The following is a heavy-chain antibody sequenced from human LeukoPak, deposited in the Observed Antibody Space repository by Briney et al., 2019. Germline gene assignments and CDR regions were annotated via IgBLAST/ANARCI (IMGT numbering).Heavy chain of an antibody. Sequence: GGSLRLSCAASGFTFSSYAMHWVRQVPGKGLEWVAVISYDGSNKYYADSVKGRFTISRDNSKNTLYLQMNSLRAEDTAVYYCARGDYYDSSGRPPFDYWGQGTLVTVSS. CDR3: ARGDYYDSSGRPPFDY. D-gene: IGHD3-22*01. CDR2: ISYDGSNK. J-gene: IGHJ4*02. CDR1: GFTFSSYA. V-gene: IGHV3-30*04.